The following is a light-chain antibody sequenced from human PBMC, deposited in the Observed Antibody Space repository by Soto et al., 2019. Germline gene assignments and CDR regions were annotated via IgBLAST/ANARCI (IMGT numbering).Light chain of an antibody. CDR3: QQRSNWPWT. CDR2: DAS. V-gene: IGKV3-11*01. Sequence: EIVLTQSPATLSLSPGERATLSCRASQSVSSYLAWYQQKPGQAPRLLIYDASNRATGIPARFSGSGSGTDFNLTISSLAPEDFAVYYCQQRSNWPWTFGQGTKVEIK. J-gene: IGKJ1*01. CDR1: QSVSSY.